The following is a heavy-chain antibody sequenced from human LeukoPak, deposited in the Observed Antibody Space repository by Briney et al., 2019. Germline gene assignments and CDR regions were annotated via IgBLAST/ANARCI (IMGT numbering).Heavy chain of an antibody. D-gene: IGHD1-26*01. CDR2: ISAYNGNT. J-gene: IGHJ4*02. CDR1: GYTFTSYG. Sequence: ASVKVSCKASGYTFTSYGISWVRQAPGQGLEWMGWISAYNGNTNYAQKLQGRVTMTTDTSTSTAHMELRSLRSDDTAVYYCARFLWDGDYYFDYWGQGTLVTVSS. CDR3: ARFLWDGDYYFDY. V-gene: IGHV1-18*01.